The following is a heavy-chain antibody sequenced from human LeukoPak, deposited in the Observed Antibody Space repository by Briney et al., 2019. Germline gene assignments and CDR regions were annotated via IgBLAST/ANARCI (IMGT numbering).Heavy chain of an antibody. CDR2: IIPIFGTA. V-gene: IGHV1-69*05. CDR1: GGTFSSYA. CDR3: ARSGTHSSSWPPYSYYYMDF. Sequence: SVKVSCKASGGTFSSYAISWVRQAPGHGLEWMGGIIPIFGTANSAQKLQGRVPITTDESTSTAYMALSRLSSKDTAVYYCARSGTHSSSWPPYSYYYMDFWAKGTTVTASS. D-gene: IGHD6-13*01. J-gene: IGHJ6*03.